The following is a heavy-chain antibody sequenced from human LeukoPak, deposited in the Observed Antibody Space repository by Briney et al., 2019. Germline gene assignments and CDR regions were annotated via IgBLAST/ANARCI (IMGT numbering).Heavy chain of an antibody. D-gene: IGHD1-26*01. J-gene: IGHJ3*02. V-gene: IGHV3-74*01. CDR1: GFSFSYFW. Sequence: PGGSLRLSCAASGFSFSYFWMHWVRQAPGKGLVWVSRINRDGSGTSYADSVKGRFTISRDNAKNTLSLQMNSPRAEDTAVYYCTRELEYRGSPDDAFDIWGQGTMVTVSS. CDR3: TRELEYRGSPDDAFDI. CDR2: INRDGSGT.